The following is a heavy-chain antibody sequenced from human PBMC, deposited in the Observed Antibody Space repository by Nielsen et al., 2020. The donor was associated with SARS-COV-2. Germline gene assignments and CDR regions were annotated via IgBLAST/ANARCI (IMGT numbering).Heavy chain of an antibody. D-gene: IGHD6-13*01. CDR3: ANSTSSSSLRWFDP. J-gene: IGHJ5*02. CDR1: GYNFIKWY. V-gene: IGHV1-46*01. Sequence: ASVKVSCKTSGYNFIKWYLHWVRQAPGQGLEWMGRINPSGGTTTYAQKFQGRVTLTRDTSTSTVYMELRSLRSEDTAVYYCANSTSSSSLRWFDPWGQGTLVTVSS. CDR2: INPSGGTT.